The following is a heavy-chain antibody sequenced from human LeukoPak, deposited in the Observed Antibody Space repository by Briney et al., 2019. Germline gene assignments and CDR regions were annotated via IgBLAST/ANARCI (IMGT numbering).Heavy chain of an antibody. CDR1: GFTFSSYE. D-gene: IGHD3-10*01. Sequence: GGSLRLSCAASGFTFSSYEMNWVRQAPGKGLEWVSGISGSGDTPHYADSVKGRFTISRDNSKNTLYLQMNSLRAEDTAMYYCAKDPYHGSGKIDYWGQGTLVTVSS. CDR2: ISGSGDTP. J-gene: IGHJ4*02. V-gene: IGHV3-23*01. CDR3: AKDPYHGSGKIDY.